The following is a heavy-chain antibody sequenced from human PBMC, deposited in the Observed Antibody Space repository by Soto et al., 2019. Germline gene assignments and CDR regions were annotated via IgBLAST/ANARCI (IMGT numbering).Heavy chain of an antibody. CDR3: ARRDSGGFYRYFDS. CDR1: GGTFSTNP. V-gene: IGHV1-69*06. D-gene: IGHD2-15*01. Sequence: QVQLVQSGAEVKKPGSSVKVSCKASGGTFSTNPISWVRQAHGQGLEWMGGTGSGTGPGNHTQKFQGRLTITVDKSTSTVYMELSSLSSEDTAVYYCARRDSGGFYRYFDSWGQGILVTVSS. J-gene: IGHJ4*02. CDR2: TGSGTGPG.